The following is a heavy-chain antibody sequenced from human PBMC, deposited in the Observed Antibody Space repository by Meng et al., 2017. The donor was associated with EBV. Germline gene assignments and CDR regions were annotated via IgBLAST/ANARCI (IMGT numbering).Heavy chain of an antibody. J-gene: IGHJ4*02. D-gene: IGHD3-9*01. CDR2: VSHSGRT. Sequence: QVLLRQWGAGLLKPSXTLALSCAVYGGSFTDSYWSWIRQAPGKSLEWIGEVSHSGRTRYNPSLKSRLRISVDTSKNQFSLNLTSVTAADTAVYYCARVSPKRYFDYLAPPDDWGQGTLVTVSS. V-gene: IGHV4-34*01. CDR3: ARVSPKRYFDYLAPPDD. CDR1: GGSFTDSY.